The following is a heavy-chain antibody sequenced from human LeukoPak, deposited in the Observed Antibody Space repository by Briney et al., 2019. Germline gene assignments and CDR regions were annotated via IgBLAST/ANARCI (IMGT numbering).Heavy chain of an antibody. CDR1: GFTFSSYG. Sequence: PGGSLRLSCAASGFTFSSYGMHWVRQAPGKGLEWVAVISYDGSNKYYADSVKGRFTISGDNSKNTLYLQMNSLRAEDTAVYYCAKEYYYDSSGYYSWYFDLWGRGTLVTVSS. J-gene: IGHJ2*01. V-gene: IGHV3-30*18. CDR2: ISYDGSNK. CDR3: AKEYYYDSSGYYSWYFDL. D-gene: IGHD3-22*01.